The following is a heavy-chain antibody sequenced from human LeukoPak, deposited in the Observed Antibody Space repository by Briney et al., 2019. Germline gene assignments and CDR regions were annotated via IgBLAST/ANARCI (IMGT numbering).Heavy chain of an antibody. J-gene: IGHJ4*02. CDR3: ARKGIGVAGPFDY. D-gene: IGHD6-19*01. CDR2: ISFSSSYI. Sequence: GGSLRLSCAASATSAVDWVRQAPGKGLEWVSSISFSSSYIYYADSVKGRFTISRDNAKNSLYLQMNSLRADDTAVYYCARKGIGVAGPFDYWGQGTLVTVSS. CDR1: ATSA. V-gene: IGHV3-21*01.